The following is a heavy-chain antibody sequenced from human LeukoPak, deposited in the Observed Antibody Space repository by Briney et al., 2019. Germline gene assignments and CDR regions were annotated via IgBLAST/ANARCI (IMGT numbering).Heavy chain of an antibody. CDR3: ARGPHYYDSSGYFGTDDY. Sequence: PGGSLRLSCAASEFSVGSNYMTWVRQAPGKGLEWVSAISGSGGSTYYADSVKGRFTISRDNSKNTLYLQMNSLRAEDTAVYYCARGPHYYDSSGYFGTDDYWGQGTLVTVSS. D-gene: IGHD3-22*01. V-gene: IGHV3-66*01. CDR2: ISGSGGST. J-gene: IGHJ4*02. CDR1: EFSVGSNY.